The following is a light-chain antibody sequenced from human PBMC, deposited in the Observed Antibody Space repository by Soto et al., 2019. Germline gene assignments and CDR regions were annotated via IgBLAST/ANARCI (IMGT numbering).Light chain of an antibody. CDR2: DAS. J-gene: IGKJ2*01. CDR3: QQRSNWPPVT. CDR1: QSVSSY. V-gene: IGKV3-11*01. Sequence: EIVLTQSPATLSLSPGERATLSCRASQSVSSYLAWYQQKPGQAPRLLIYDASNRATGIPARFSGSGSGTDFTLTISSLEPEDFAVYYCQQRSNWPPVTFGQGTNLEIQ.